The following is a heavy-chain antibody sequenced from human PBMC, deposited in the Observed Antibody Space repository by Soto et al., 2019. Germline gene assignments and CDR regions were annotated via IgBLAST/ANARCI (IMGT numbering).Heavy chain of an antibody. Sequence: GESLKISCQASGYTFSKYWIAWVRQMPGKGLEWMGIIYPGDSDTRYSPSFQGQVTISADKSISTAYLQWSSLKASDTAMYYCAGSISPHDAFDIWGQGTMVTVSS. CDR2: IYPGDSDT. CDR3: AGSISPHDAFDI. V-gene: IGHV5-51*01. D-gene: IGHD1-20*01. CDR1: GYTFSKYW. J-gene: IGHJ3*02.